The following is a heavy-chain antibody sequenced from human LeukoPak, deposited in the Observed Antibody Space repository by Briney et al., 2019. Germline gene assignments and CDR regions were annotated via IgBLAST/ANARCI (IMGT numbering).Heavy chain of an antibody. CDR1: GFTFSSYW. V-gene: IGHV3-30-3*01. CDR2: ISYDANIGSNK. J-gene: IGHJ4*02. D-gene: IGHD3-3*01. CDR3: ARDGGYDFWSGYYQDY. Sequence: PGGSLRLSCAASGFTFSSYWMSWARQAPGKGLEWVALISYDANIGSNKYYADSVKGRFTISRDNSKNTLYLQMNSLRAEDTAVYYCARDGGYDFWSGYYQDYWGQGTLVTVSS.